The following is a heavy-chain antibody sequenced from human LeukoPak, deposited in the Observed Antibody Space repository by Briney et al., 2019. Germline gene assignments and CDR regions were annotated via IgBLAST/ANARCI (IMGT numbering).Heavy chain of an antibody. CDR1: EDSVSSSTAA. CDR3: AKDIKPYYYGSGSYYNAPYFDY. Sequence: SQTHSLTCAVSEDSVSSSTAAWNWIRQSPSRGLEWLGRTYYKSKWYNEYAISMKSRITINPDTSRNQFSLQLNSVTPEDTALYYCAKDIKPYYYGSGSYYNAPYFDYWGQGTLVTVSS. CDR2: TYYKSKWYN. V-gene: IGHV6-1*01. D-gene: IGHD3-10*01. J-gene: IGHJ4*02.